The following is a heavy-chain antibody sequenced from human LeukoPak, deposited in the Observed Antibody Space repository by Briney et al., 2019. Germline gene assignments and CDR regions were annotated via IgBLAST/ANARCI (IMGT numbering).Heavy chain of an antibody. CDR1: GFTFSSYA. J-gene: IGHJ6*03. D-gene: IGHD6-19*01. V-gene: IGHV3-23*01. CDR2: ISGSGGST. CDR3: ARVYSSGWYGYMDV. Sequence: GGSLRLSCAASGFTFSSYAMSWVRQAPGKGLEWVSAISGSGGSTYYADSVKGRFTISRDNSKNTLYLQMNSLRAEDTAVYYCARVYSSGWYGYMDVWGKGTTVTISS.